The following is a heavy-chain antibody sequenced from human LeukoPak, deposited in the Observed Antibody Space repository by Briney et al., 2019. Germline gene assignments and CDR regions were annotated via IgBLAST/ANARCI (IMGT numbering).Heavy chain of an antibody. CDR2: ISWNSGSI. CDR3: AKDMSNFDP. J-gene: IGHJ5*02. V-gene: IGHV3-9*01. D-gene: IGHD5/OR15-5a*01. CDR1: GFTFDDYA. Sequence: GGSLRLSCAASGFTFDDYAMHWVRQAPGKGLEWVSGISWNSGSIGYADSVKGRFTISRDNAKNSLYLQMNSLRAEDTAVYYCAKDMSNFDPWGQGTLVTVSS.